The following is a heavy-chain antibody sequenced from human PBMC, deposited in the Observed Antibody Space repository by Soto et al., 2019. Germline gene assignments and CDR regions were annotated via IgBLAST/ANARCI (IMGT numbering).Heavy chain of an antibody. CDR2: IYYSGTT. Sequence: QLQLQESGPGQVKPSETLSLICTVSGGSISSSNYDWGWIRQTPGKGLEWIGSIYYSGTTYYNLSLKSRVTISVDTSKNQFSLKLSSVTAADTAVYYCARLPRNFYDTTAGGYWGQGTLVTVSS. J-gene: IGHJ4*02. CDR1: GGSISSSNYD. CDR3: ARLPRNFYDTTAGGY. V-gene: IGHV4-39*01. D-gene: IGHD3-22*01.